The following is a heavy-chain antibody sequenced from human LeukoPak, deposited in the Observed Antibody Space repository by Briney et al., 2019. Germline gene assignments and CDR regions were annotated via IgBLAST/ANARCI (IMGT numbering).Heavy chain of an antibody. V-gene: IGHV3-30*02. CDR2: IRYDGGNT. CDR3: AKSLGATRGYFEH. J-gene: IGHJ4*02. CDR1: GFIFSNYA. D-gene: IGHD1-26*01. Sequence: PGGSLRLSCAASGFIFSNYAMQWVRQAPGMGLEWVAFIRYDGGNTYYADSVKGRFTISRDNSKNTLYLQMNSLRPEDTAVYYCAKSLGATRGYFEHWGQGTLVTVSS.